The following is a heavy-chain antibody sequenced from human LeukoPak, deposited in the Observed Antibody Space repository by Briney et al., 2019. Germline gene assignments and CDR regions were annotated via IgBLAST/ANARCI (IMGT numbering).Heavy chain of an antibody. CDR2: IYHSGST. D-gene: IGHD5-18*01. CDR3: ARDIRGYSYGY. V-gene: IGHV4-4*02. Sequence: LETLSLTCAVSGGSISSSNWWSWVRQPPGKGLEWIGEIYHSGSTNCNPSLKSRVTISVDKSKNQFSLKLSSVTAADTAVYYCARDIRGYSYGYWGQGTLVTVSS. J-gene: IGHJ4*02. CDR1: GGSISSSNW.